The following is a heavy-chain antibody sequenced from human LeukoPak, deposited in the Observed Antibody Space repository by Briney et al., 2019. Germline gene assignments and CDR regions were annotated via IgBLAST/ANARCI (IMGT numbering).Heavy chain of an antibody. V-gene: IGHV4-59*01. CDR2: IYYSGST. Sequence: NPSETLSLTCTVSGGSISSYYWSWIRQPPGKGLEWIGYIYYSGSTNYNPSLKSRVTISVDTSKNQFSLKLSSVTAADTAVYYCARSRAAAGTVVWSFWFDPWGQGTLVTVSS. CDR1: GGSISSYY. D-gene: IGHD6-13*01. J-gene: IGHJ5*02. CDR3: ARSRAAAGTVVWSFWFDP.